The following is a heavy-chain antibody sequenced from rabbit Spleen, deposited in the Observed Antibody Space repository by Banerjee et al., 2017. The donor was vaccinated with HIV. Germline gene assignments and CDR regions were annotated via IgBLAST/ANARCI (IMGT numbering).Heavy chain of an antibody. CDR2: IDTGSSGFT. CDR3: ARGYNL. J-gene: IGHJ4*01. V-gene: IGHV1S40*01. CDR1: GIDFSSYA. Sequence: VESGGGLVQAGESLKLSCKASGIDFSSYAMIWVRQAPGKGLEWIAYIDTGSSGFTYFATWAKGRFTCSKTSSTTVTLQMTSLTAADTATYFCARGYNLWGQGTLVTVS.